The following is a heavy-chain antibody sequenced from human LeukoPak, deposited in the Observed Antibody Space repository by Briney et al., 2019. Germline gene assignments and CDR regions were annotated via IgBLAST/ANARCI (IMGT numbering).Heavy chain of an antibody. V-gene: IGHV3-64*01. J-gene: IGHJ3*02. CDR3: ARARRAAAARGAFDI. CDR1: GFTFSSYA. Sequence: QPGGSLRLSCAASGFTFSSYAMHWVRQAPGKGLEYVSAISSNGGSTYYANSVKGRFTISRDNSKNTLYLQMGSLRAEDMAVYYCARARRAAAARGAFDIWGQGTMVTVSS. CDR2: ISSNGGST. D-gene: IGHD6-13*01.